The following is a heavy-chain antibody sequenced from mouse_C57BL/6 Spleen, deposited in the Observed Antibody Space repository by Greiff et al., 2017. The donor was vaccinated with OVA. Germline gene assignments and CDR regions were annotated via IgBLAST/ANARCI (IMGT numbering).Heavy chain of an antibody. CDR1: GYTFTSYD. CDR3: ARESYGYFDY. D-gene: IGHD3-3*01. V-gene: IGHV1-85*01. Sequence: VKLVESGPELVKPGASVKLSCKASGYTFTSYDLNWVKQRPGQGLEWIGWIYPRDGSTKYNEKFKGKATLTVDTSSSTAYMELHSLTSEDSAVYFCARESYGYFDYWGQGTTLTVSS. CDR2: IYPRDGST. J-gene: IGHJ2*01.